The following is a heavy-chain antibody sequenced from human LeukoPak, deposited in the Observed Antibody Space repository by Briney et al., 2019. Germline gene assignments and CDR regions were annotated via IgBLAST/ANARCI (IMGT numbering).Heavy chain of an antibody. V-gene: IGHV1-3*01. CDR2: INAGNGNT. Sequence: ASVKVSCKAFGYSFTSYAIHWVRQAPGQRLEWMGWINAGNGNTKYSQKFQGRVTITRDTSASTAYMELSSLRSEDTAVYYCASFRFSTDYYYGMDVWGQGTTVTVSS. CDR1: GYSFTSYA. D-gene: IGHD3-10*01. J-gene: IGHJ6*02. CDR3: ASFRFSTDYYYGMDV.